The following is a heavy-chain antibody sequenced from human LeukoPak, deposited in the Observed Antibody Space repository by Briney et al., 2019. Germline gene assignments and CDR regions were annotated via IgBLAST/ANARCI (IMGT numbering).Heavy chain of an antibody. D-gene: IGHD2-2*02. J-gene: IGHJ6*03. CDR3: ARSMPCSSTSCYTGEGYYYYMDV. V-gene: IGHV1-69*05. CDR2: IIPIFGTA. Sequence: SVKVSCKASGGTFSSYAISWVRQAPGQGLEWMGGIIPIFGTANYAQKFQGRVTMTTDESTSTTYMELSSLRSEDAAVYYCARSMPCSSTSCYTGEGYYYYMDVWGKGTTVTVSS. CDR1: GGTFSSYA.